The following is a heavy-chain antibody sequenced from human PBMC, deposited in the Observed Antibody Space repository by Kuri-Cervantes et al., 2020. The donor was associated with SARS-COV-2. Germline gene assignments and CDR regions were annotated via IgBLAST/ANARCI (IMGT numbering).Heavy chain of an antibody. CDR1: GFTFSSYA. V-gene: IGHV3-23*01. CDR3: ARGAARPFYYYYYGMDV. J-gene: IGHJ6*02. D-gene: IGHD6-6*01. CDR2: IGGSGAST. Sequence: ETLSLTCAASGFTFSSYAMGWVRQAPGKGLEWVSAIGGSGASTYYADSVKGRFTISRDNSKNSLYLQMNSLKTEDTAVYYCARGAARPFYYYYYGMDVWGQGTTVTVSS.